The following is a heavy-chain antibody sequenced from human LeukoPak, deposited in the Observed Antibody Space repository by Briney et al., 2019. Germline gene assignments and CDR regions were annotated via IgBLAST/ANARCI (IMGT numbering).Heavy chain of an antibody. CDR3: TSGDYYDSSGYYRS. CDR1: GFTFGASA. Sequence: PGGSLRLSWPASGFTFGASAMDWVRQASGRGLEWVGRIISKANSYAPAYAASVKGRFTISRDDSKSTAYLQMNNLKTEDTAVYYCTSGDYYDSSGYYRSWGQGTLVTVSS. J-gene: IGHJ5*02. V-gene: IGHV3-73*01. D-gene: IGHD3-22*01. CDR2: IISKANSYAP.